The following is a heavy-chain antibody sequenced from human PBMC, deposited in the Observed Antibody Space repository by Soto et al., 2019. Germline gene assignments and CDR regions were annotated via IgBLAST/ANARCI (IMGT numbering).Heavy chain of an antibody. Sequence: QVQLVESGGGVVQPGRSLRLSCAASGFTFSSYGMHWVRQAPGKGLEWVAVIWYDGSNKYYADSVKGRFTISRDNSKNTLYLQMNSLRAEDTAVYYCARDVAAAGTKGDYYGMDVWGQGTTVTVSS. V-gene: IGHV3-33*01. CDR2: IWYDGSNK. J-gene: IGHJ6*02. CDR1: GFTFSSYG. CDR3: ARDVAAAGTKGDYYGMDV. D-gene: IGHD6-13*01.